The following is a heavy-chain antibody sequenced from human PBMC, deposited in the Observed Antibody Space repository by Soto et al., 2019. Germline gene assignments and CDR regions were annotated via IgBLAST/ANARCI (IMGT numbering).Heavy chain of an antibody. J-gene: IGHJ6*02. CDR1: GFTFRTYT. CDR2: IRGFSPYT. D-gene: IGHD2-15*01. Sequence: GGSLRLSCVASGFTFRTYTMNWVRQAPGKGLEWVSGIRGFSPYTFYAESVRGRFTISRDNAKNSLYLQMNSLGVEDTAVYYCARDRGYDAHDYYYNAMDVWGQGTTVTVSS. CDR3: ARDRGYDAHDYYYNAMDV. V-gene: IGHV3-21*01.